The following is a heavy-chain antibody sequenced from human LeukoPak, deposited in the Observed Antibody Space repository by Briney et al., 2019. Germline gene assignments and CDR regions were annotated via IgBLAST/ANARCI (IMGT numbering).Heavy chain of an antibody. D-gene: IGHD6-13*01. V-gene: IGHV4-39*01. CDR1: GGSISSSSYY. J-gene: IGHJ6*02. Sequence: SETLSLTCTVSGGSISSSSYYWGWIRQPPGKGLEWIGSIYYSGSTYYNPSLKSRVTISVDTSKNQFSLRLSSVTAADTAVYYCARIPGYSSNWGYYYYYGMDVWGQGTTVTVPS. CDR2: IYYSGST. CDR3: ARIPGYSSNWGYYYYYGMDV.